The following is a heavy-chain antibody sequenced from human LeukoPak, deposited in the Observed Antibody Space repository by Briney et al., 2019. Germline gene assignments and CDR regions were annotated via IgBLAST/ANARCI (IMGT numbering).Heavy chain of an antibody. D-gene: IGHD3-16*01. CDR1: GGSISSYY. Sequence: SETLSLTCTVSGGSISSYYWSWIRQPPGKGLEWIGYIYYSGSTNYNPPLKSRVTISVDTSKNQFSLKLSSVTAADTAVYYCARSEEFGGYFDYWGQGTLVTVSS. CDR2: IYYSGST. V-gene: IGHV4-59*01. CDR3: ARSEEFGGYFDY. J-gene: IGHJ4*02.